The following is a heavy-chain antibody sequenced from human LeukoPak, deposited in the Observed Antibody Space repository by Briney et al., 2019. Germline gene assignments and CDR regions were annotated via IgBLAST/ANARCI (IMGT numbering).Heavy chain of an antibody. V-gene: IGHV3-11*04. CDR3: ARIGLAVAGTALMSYFDY. CDR2: ISSSGSTI. CDR1: GFTFSDYY. D-gene: IGHD6-19*01. Sequence: GGSLRLSCAASGFTFSDYYMSWIRQAPGKGLERVSYISSSGSTIYYADSVKGRFTISRDNAKNSLYLQMNSLRAEDTAVYYCARIGLAVAGTALMSYFDYWGQGTLVSVSS. J-gene: IGHJ4*02.